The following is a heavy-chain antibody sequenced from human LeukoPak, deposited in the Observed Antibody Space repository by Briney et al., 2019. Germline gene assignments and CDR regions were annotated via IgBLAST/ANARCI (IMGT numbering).Heavy chain of an antibody. CDR3: ARHVGFITMVRGVIDNNWFDP. V-gene: IGHV4-39*01. CDR2: IYYSGSP. J-gene: IGHJ5*02. D-gene: IGHD3-10*01. Sequence: KSSETLSLTCTVSGGSISSSSYYWGWIRQPSGKGLEWIGSIYYSGSPYYNPSLKSRVTISVDTSKKQFSLKLSSVTAADTAVYYCARHVGFITMVRGVIDNNWFDPWGQGTLVTVSS. CDR1: GGSISSSSYY.